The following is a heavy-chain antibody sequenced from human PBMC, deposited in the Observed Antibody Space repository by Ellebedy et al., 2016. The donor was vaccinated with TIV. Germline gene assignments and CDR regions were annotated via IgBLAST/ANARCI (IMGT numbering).Heavy chain of an antibody. CDR1: GFTFSGYG. D-gene: IGHD3-10*01. CDR2: LSYDGSNK. CDR3: AKDLRGNYYYYGMDV. V-gene: IGHV3-30*18. Sequence: GGSLRLXCAASGFTFSGYGMHWVRQAPGKGLEWVAVLSYDGSNKYYADSVKGRFTISRDNSKNTLYLQMNSLRAEDTAVYYCAKDLRGNYYYYGMDVWGQGTTVTVSS. J-gene: IGHJ6*02.